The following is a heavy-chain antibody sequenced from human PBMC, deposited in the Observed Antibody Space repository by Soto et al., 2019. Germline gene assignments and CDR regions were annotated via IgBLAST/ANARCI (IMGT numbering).Heavy chain of an antibody. CDR3: AGTDYYGSGSYYIWGAYNWFDP. CDR1: GFTFSSYS. CDR2: ISSSSSYI. Sequence: GGSLRLSCAASGFTFSSYSMNWVRQAPGKGLEWVSSISSSSSYIYYADSVKGRFTISRDNAKNSLYLQMNSLRAEDTAVYYCAGTDYYGSGSYYIWGAYNWFDPWGQGTLVTVSS. D-gene: IGHD3-10*01. V-gene: IGHV3-21*01. J-gene: IGHJ5*02.